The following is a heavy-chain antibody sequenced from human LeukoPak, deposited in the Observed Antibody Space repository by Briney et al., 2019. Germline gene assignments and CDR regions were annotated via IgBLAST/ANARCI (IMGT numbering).Heavy chain of an antibody. V-gene: IGHV3-48*02. CDR2: ISSSSTI. D-gene: IGHD2-15*01. CDR1: GFTFSSYS. CDR3: ARRGGLDY. Sequence: PGGSLRLFCAASGFTFSSYSMNWVRQAPGKGLEWVSYISSSSTIYYADSVKGRFTISRDNAKNSLYLQMNSLRDEDTAVYYCARRGGLDYWGQGTLVTVSS. J-gene: IGHJ4*02.